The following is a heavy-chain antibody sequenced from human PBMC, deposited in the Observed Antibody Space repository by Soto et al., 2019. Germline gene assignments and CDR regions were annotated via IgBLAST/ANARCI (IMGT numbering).Heavy chain of an antibody. CDR3: ASTAHSSGWYSGGFDY. J-gene: IGHJ4*02. V-gene: IGHV4-61*08. CDR2: IYYSGST. CDR1: GGSISSGGYY. Sequence: SETLSLTCTVSGGSISSGGYYWIWLRQHPGKGLEWIGYIYYSGSTNYNPSLRSRVTISVDTSKNQFSLKLSSVTAADTAVYYCASTAHSSGWYSGGFDYWGQGTLVTVSS. D-gene: IGHD6-19*01.